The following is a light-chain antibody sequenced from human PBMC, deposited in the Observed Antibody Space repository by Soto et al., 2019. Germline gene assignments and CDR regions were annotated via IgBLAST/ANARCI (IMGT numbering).Light chain of an antibody. J-gene: IGLJ2*01. V-gene: IGLV2-23*01. CDR2: EGS. CDR3: CSYAGSDTVL. Sequence: QSALTQPASVSGSPGQSITISCTGTSSDLGSYNLVSWYQQHPDKPPKLLIYEGSKRPSGVSDRFSGSKSGNMASLTITGLQADDEADYHCCSYAGSDTVLFGGGTKLTVL. CDR1: SSDLGSYNL.